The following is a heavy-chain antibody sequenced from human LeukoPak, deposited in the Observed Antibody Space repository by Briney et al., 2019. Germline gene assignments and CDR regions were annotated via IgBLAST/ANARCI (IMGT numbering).Heavy chain of an antibody. CDR2: INPSGGST. V-gene: IGHV1-46*03. D-gene: IGHD2-15*01. CDR3: ARDSSVAGDAFDI. CDR1: GYTLTSYY. J-gene: IGHJ3*02. Sequence: ASVKVSCKASGYTLTSYYMHWVRQAPGQGLEWMGIINPSGGSTSYAQKFQGRVTMTRDTSTSTVYMELSSLRSEDTAVYYCARDSSVAGDAFDIWGQGTMVTVSS.